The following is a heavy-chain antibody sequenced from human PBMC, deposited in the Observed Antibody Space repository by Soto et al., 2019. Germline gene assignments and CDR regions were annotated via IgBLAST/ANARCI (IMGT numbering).Heavy chain of an antibody. CDR2: IDPSDSYT. D-gene: IGHD2-2*01. CDR3: ASYPSIVVVPAAPLDAFDI. J-gene: IGHJ3*02. V-gene: IGHV5-10-1*01. Sequence: ESLKISFKGCGYSFTSYWISWARQIPGKGMGWMGRIDPSDSYTNYSPSFQGHVTISADKSISTAYLQWSSLKASDTAMYYCASYPSIVVVPAAPLDAFDIWGQGTMVTVSS. CDR1: GYSFTSYW.